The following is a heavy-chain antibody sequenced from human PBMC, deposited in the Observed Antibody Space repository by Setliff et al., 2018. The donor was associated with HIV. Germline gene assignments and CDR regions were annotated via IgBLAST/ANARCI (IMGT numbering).Heavy chain of an antibody. D-gene: IGHD2-8*01. V-gene: IGHV4-39*01. CDR2: IFYTGNT. CDR1: GGSISSSTYY. Sequence: PSETLSLTCSVSGGSISSSTYYWGWIRQPPGKGLEWIWDIFYTGNTYYNPSLKSRVAISVDTSENQFSLKLNSVTAADTAVYYCARRGRDGVLIVFATGFDPWGQGTLFPLSS. CDR3: ARRGRDGVLIVFATGFDP. J-gene: IGHJ5*02.